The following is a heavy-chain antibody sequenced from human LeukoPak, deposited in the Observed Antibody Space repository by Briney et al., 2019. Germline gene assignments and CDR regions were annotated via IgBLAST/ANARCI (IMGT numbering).Heavy chain of an antibody. CDR2: INHSGST. V-gene: IGHV4-34*01. Sequence: SETLSLTCAVYGGSFSGYYWSWIRQPPGKGLEWIGEINHSGSTNYDPSLKSRVTISVDTSKNQFSLKLSSVTAADTAVYYCARVIYGYWVDYWGQGTLVTVSS. CDR1: GGSFSGYY. D-gene: IGHD5-24*01. CDR3: ARVIYGYWVDY. J-gene: IGHJ4*02.